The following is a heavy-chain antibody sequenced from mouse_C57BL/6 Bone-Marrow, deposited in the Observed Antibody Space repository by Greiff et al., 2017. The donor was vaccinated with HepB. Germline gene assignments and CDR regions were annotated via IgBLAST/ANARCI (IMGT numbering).Heavy chain of an antibody. J-gene: IGHJ3*01. CDR1: GYTFTSYW. V-gene: IGHV1-50*01. CDR2: IDPSDSYT. D-gene: IGHD2-3*01. CDR3: ARLGLLRPFAH. Sequence: QVQLQQPGAELVKPGASVKLSCKASGYTFTSYWMQWVKQRPGQGLEWIGEIDPSDSYTNYNQKFKGKATLTVDTSSSTAYMQLSSLTSEDSAVYYCARLGLLRPFAHWGQGTLVTVSA.